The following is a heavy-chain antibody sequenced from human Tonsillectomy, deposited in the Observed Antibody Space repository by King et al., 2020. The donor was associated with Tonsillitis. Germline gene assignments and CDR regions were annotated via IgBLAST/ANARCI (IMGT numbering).Heavy chain of an antibody. D-gene: IGHD2-2*01. CDR2: IYPGDSDT. V-gene: IGHV5-51*03. CDR1: GYSFTNYW. CDR3: ARRPLKFVPGSMVYFEY. J-gene: IGHJ4*02. Sequence: VQLVESGAEVKKPGESLKISCKGSGYSFTNYWIGWVRQMPGKGREWRGIIYPGDSDTRYSPSFQGKATISADKSISTAYLQWSSLKASDTAMYYCARRPLKFVPGSMVYFEYWGQGTLVTVSS.